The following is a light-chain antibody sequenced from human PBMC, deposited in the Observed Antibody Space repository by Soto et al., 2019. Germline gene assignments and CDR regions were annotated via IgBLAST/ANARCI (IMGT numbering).Light chain of an antibody. J-gene: IGKJ2*01. CDR3: QQYGGSPYT. CDR2: AAS. V-gene: IGKV3-20*01. Sequence: EIVLTQSPGTLSLSPGERATLSCRASQNIRSNHLAWYQQRPGQAPRLLIFAASGRPTAIPDRFGGSGSGSDFALAIRRLEPEDFEMYYCQQYGGSPYTFGQGTKLEIK. CDR1: QNIRSNH.